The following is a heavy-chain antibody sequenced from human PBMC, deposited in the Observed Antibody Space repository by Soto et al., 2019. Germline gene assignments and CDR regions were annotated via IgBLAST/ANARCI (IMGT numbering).Heavy chain of an antibody. CDR3: ASGYGSGSYFDY. CDR1: GFTFSSYG. Sequence: QVQLVESGGGVVQPGRSLRLSCAASGFTFSSYGMHWVRQAPGKGLEWVAVIWYDGSNKYYADSVKGRFTISRDNSKNTLYLQMNSLRAEDTAVYYCASGYGSGSYFDYWGQGTLVTVSS. J-gene: IGHJ4*02. CDR2: IWYDGSNK. D-gene: IGHD3-10*01. V-gene: IGHV3-33*01.